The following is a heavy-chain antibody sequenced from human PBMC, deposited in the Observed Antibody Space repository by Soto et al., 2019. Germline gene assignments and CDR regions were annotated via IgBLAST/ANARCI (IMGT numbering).Heavy chain of an antibody. V-gene: IGHV4-59*01. Sequence: PSETLSLTCTVSGGSISSYYWSWIRQPPGKGLEWIGYIYYSGSTNYNPSLKSRGTISVDTYKNQFSLKLSSVTAADTAVYYCARDSRVVVAAYSLLGMDVWGQGTTVTVSS. CDR3: ARDSRVVVAAYSLLGMDV. J-gene: IGHJ6*02. D-gene: IGHD2-15*01. CDR2: IYYSGST. CDR1: GGSISSYY.